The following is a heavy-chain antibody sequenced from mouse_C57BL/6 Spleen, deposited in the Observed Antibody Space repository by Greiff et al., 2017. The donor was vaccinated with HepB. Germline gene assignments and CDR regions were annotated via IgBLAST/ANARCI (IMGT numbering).Heavy chain of an antibody. J-gene: IGHJ4*01. Sequence: EVQLQQSGPELVKPGASVKMSCKASGYTFTDYNMHWVNQSHGKSLEWIGYINPNNGGTSYNKKFKGKATFTVNKSSSTAYMELRSLSSEDAAVYYWAGATVVANYAMDYWGQGTSVTVSS. CDR2: INPNNGGT. V-gene: IGHV1-22*01. CDR1: GYTFTDYN. CDR3: AGATVVANYAMDY. D-gene: IGHD1-1*01.